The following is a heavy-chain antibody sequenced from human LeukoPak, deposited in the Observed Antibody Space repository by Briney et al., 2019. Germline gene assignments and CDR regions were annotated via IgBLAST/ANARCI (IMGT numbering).Heavy chain of an antibody. CDR2: VYYSGST. J-gene: IGHJ4*02. V-gene: IGHV4-39*01. CDR1: GGSISSSNYY. Sequence: SETLSLTCTVSGGSISSSNYYWAWIRQPPGKGLEWIGSVYYSGSTYYNPSLKSRVTISVDTSKNQLSLNLCSVTAADSAVYYCASPKYAYSSSWYYFDYWGQGTLVTVSS. CDR3: ASPKYAYSSSWYYFDY. D-gene: IGHD6-13*01.